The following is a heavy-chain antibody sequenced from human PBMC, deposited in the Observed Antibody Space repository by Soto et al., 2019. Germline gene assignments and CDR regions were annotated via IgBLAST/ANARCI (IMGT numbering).Heavy chain of an antibody. CDR1: GGSISSGSDY. J-gene: IGHJ5*02. V-gene: IGHV4-39*01. CDR3: ARRRKDWFDP. CDR2: TYYSGNT. Sequence: QVQLEESGPGLVKPSETLSLSCSVSGGSISSGSDYWGWIRQPPGRGLEWIGSTYYSGNTFYNPSRRRRVTIALDTSKNQVSLNLTSVTAADTAVYYCARRRKDWFDPWGQGTLVTVSS.